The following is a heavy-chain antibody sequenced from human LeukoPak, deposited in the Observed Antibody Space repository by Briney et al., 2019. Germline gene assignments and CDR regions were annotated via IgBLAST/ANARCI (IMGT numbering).Heavy chain of an antibody. Sequence: GGSLRLSCAASGFTFSSYEMNWVRQAPGKGLDWVSYISSSGSTIDYADSVKGRFTISRDNAKSSLYLQMSSLTSADTAVYYCARRGYSGHDSLDSWGQGTLVTVSS. J-gene: IGHJ4*02. CDR3: ARRGYSGHDSLDS. CDR1: GFTFSSYE. CDR2: ISSSGSTI. D-gene: IGHD5-12*01. V-gene: IGHV3-48*03.